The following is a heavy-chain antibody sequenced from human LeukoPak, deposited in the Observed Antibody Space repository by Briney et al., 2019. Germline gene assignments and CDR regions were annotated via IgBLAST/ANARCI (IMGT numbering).Heavy chain of an antibody. J-gene: IGHJ4*02. D-gene: IGHD3-9*01. CDR1: GGSISSGDYY. CDR2: IYYTGST. CDR3: ARPSDGGYFDWLL. Sequence: SQTLSLTCTVSGGSISSGDYYWSWIRPPPGKGLEWIGYIYYTGSTYYNPSLKTRVTMSVDTSKNQFSLKLSSVTAADTAVYYCARPSDGGYFDWLLWGQGTLVTVSS. V-gene: IGHV4-30-4*01.